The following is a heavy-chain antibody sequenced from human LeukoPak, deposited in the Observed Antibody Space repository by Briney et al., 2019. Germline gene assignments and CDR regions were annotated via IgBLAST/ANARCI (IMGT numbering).Heavy chain of an antibody. CDR3: ARDMPYCGGDCSHDY. J-gene: IGHJ4*02. D-gene: IGHD2-21*02. V-gene: IGHV3-7*01. CDR2: IKQDGSEK. CDR1: GFTFSSYW. Sequence: GGSLRLSCAASGFTFSSYWMSWVRQAPGKGLGWVANIKQDGSEKYYVDSVKGRFTISRDNAKNSLYLQMNSLRAEDTAVYYCARDMPYCGGDCSHDYWGQGTLVTVSS.